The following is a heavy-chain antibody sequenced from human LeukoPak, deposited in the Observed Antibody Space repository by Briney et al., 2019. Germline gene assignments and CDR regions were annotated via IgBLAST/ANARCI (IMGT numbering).Heavy chain of an antibody. J-gene: IGHJ4*02. CDR1: GFTFSSYA. CDR2: ISSSGGST. Sequence: PGGSLRLSCAASGFTFSSYAMSWVRQAPGKGLEWVSAISSSGGSTYYADSVKGRFTISRDNSKNTLYLQMNSLRAEDTAVCYCANFGAGGEETFDYWGQGTLVTVSS. D-gene: IGHD3-3*01. V-gene: IGHV3-23*01. CDR3: ANFGAGGEETFDY.